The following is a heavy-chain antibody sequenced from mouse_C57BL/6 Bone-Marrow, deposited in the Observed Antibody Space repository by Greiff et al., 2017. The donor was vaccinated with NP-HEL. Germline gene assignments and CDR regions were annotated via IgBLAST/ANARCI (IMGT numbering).Heavy chain of an antibody. CDR2: IDPETGGT. V-gene: IGHV1-15*01. Sequence: QVQLQQSGAELVRPGASVTLSCKASGYTFTDYEMHWVKQTPVHGLEWIGAIDPETGGTAYNQKFKGKAILTADKSSSTAYMELRSLTSEDSAVYYCTRLRRYDDYYWGQGTTLTVSS. CDR1: GYTFTDYE. CDR3: TRLRRYDDYY. J-gene: IGHJ2*01. D-gene: IGHD2-3*01.